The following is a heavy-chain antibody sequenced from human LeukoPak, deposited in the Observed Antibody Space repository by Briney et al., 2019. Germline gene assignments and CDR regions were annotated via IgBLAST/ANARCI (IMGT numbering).Heavy chain of an antibody. Sequence: GGSLRLSCAASGFTFSSYAMSWVRQAPGKGLEWVSAISGSGGSTYYADSVKGRFTISRDNSKNTLYLQMNSLRAEDTAVYYCAKGPTYYYDSSGYYLDYWGRGTLVTVSS. CDR1: GFTFSSYA. CDR2: ISGSGGST. V-gene: IGHV3-23*01. D-gene: IGHD3-22*01. J-gene: IGHJ4*02. CDR3: AKGPTYYYDSSGYYLDY.